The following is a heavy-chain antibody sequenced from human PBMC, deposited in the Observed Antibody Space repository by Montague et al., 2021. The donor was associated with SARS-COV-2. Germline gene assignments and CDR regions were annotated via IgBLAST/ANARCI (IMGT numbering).Heavy chain of an antibody. D-gene: IGHD4/OR15-4a*01. V-gene: IGHV4-34*01. CDR1: GGSFSGYN. J-gene: IGHJ4*02. CDR3: ARGVPGY. CDR2: INDNGGT. Sequence: SETLSLTCAVYGGSFSGYNWGWVRQSPGKGLEWIGQINDNGGTKYNPSLKSRVTISIDTSKNQFSLKLSSVTAADTAVYYCARGVPGYWGQGTLVTVSS.